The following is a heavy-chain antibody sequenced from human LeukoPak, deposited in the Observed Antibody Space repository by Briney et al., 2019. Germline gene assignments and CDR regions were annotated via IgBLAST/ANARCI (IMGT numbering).Heavy chain of an antibody. J-gene: IGHJ5*02. CDR1: GYTFTSYD. V-gene: IGHV1-8*01. CDR3: ARPYCSSTSCLDFDP. CDR2: MNPNSGNT. Sequence: ASVKVSCKASGYTFTSYDISWVRQAPGQGLEWMGWMNPNSGNTGYAQKFQGRVTMTRNTSISTAYMELSSLRSEDTAVYCCARPYCSSTSCLDFDPWGQGTLVTVSS. D-gene: IGHD2-2*01.